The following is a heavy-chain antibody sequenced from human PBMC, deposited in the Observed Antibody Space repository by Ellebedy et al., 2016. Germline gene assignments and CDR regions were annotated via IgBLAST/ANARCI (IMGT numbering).Heavy chain of an antibody. D-gene: IGHD3-16*01. V-gene: IGHV3-21*01. CDR1: GSTFSGYT. Sequence: GESLKISXAASGSTFSGYTMNWVRQAPGKGLEWASSISSSGTDIFYADSVKGRFTISRDNAKNSVYLQMNSLRAEDTAVYYCARGVGGTSLNWFDPWGQGTLVTVSS. CDR3: ARGVGGTSLNWFDP. J-gene: IGHJ5*02. CDR2: ISSSGTDI.